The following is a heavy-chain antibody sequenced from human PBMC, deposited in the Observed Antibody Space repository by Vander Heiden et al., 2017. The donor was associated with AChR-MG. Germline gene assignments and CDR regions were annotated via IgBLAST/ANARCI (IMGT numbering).Heavy chain of an antibody. D-gene: IGHD3-22*01. CDR2: ISWNSGSI. CDR1: GFTFDAYA. J-gene: IGHJ4*02. CDR3: AKDISLDYYDSSGYFDY. V-gene: IGHV3-9*01. Sequence: EVQLVESGGGLVQPGRSLRLSCAASGFTFDAYAMHWVRQAPGKGLEWVSGISWNSGSIGYADSVKGRFTISRDNAKNSLYLQMNSLRAEDTALYYCAKDISLDYYDSSGYFDYWGQGTLVTVSS.